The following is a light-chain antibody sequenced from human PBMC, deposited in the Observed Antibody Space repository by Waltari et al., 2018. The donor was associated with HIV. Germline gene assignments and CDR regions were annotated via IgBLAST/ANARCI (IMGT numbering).Light chain of an antibody. J-gene: IGKJ3*01. Sequence: EVVLTQSPATLSLSPGERATLSCRASQSVSSFLAWYQQKPGQAPRLHIYAASNSATGIPARFSGSGSGTDFTLTISSLEPEDFSLYVGQQRNHWPLTFGPGTRVDIK. CDR2: AAS. V-gene: IGKV3-11*01. CDR3: QQRNHWPLT. CDR1: QSVSSF.